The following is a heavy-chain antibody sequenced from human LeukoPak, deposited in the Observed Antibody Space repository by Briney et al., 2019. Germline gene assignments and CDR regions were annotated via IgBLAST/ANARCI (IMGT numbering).Heavy chain of an antibody. J-gene: IGHJ5*02. D-gene: IGHD3-16*01. CDR2: ISGSGGTK. V-gene: IGHV3-23*01. CDR3: ARDSPYTLWAVFEP. Sequence: PGGSLRLSCATSGFNFTNFAMNWVRQAPGKGLEWVSFISGSGGTKHYADSVKGWFTISRDSSNNLVFLQMSNLRPDDTAVYFCARDSPYTLWAVFEPWGQGTLVIVSS. CDR1: GFNFTNFA.